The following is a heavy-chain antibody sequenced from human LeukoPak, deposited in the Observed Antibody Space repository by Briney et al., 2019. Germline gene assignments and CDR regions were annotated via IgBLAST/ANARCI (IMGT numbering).Heavy chain of an antibody. J-gene: IGHJ4*02. CDR1: GFTLDDYG. CDR3: ASGGIYYGAAFDF. Sequence: GGSLRLSCTASGFTLDDYGMSWVRQAPGKGLEWVSGINWNGGSTGYADSVKGRFTISRDNAKNSLYLQMNSLRAEDTALYYCASGGIYYGAAFDFWGQGTLVTVSS. V-gene: IGHV3-20*04. CDR2: INWNGGST. D-gene: IGHD1-26*01.